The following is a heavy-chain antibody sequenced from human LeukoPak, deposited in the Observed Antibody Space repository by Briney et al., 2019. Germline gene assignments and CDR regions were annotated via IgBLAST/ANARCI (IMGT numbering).Heavy chain of an antibody. V-gene: IGHV3-73*01. CDR3: ASFPSGSYSAY. J-gene: IGHJ4*02. CDR2: IRSKANNYAT. Sequence: PGGSLKLSCAASGFTFSGSAIHWVRQTSGKGLEWVGRIRSKANNYATLYAASMKGRFTITRDDSENTAYLQMNSLKTEDTALYFCASFPSGSYSAYWGQGTLVTVSS. D-gene: IGHD1-26*01. CDR1: GFTFSGSA.